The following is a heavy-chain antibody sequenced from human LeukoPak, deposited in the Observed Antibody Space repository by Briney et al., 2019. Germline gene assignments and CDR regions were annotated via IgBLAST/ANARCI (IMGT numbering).Heavy chain of an antibody. D-gene: IGHD6-13*01. V-gene: IGHV3-7*05. Sequence: GGSLRLSCAASGFTFSTYWMTWARPAPGKGLEWVATIKPDGSEEYYVDSVKGRFTISRDNAKNSLYLQMNSLRAEDTAVYYCAKPSRSSSNEYWGQGTLVTVSS. CDR1: GFTFSTYW. J-gene: IGHJ4*02. CDR2: IKPDGSEE. CDR3: AKPSRSSSNEY.